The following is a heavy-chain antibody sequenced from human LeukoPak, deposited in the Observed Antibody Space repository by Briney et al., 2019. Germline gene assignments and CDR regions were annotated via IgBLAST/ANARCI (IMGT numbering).Heavy chain of an antibody. CDR2: INANSGGT. CDR3: ARERVGIIVVPPAEFAY. CDR1: GYTFTGYY. Sequence: ASVKVSCKASGYTFTGYYMHWVRQAPGQGREWMGWINANSGGTNYAQKFQGGVTMTRDTSISTAYMELSRLSSDDTAVYYCARERVGIIVVPPAEFAYWAQGPLVTVSS. J-gene: IGHJ4*02. V-gene: IGHV1-2*02. D-gene: IGHD2-2*03.